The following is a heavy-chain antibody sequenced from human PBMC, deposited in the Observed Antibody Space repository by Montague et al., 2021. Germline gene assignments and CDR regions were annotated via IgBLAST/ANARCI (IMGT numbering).Heavy chain of an antibody. V-gene: IGHV3-48*02. Sequence: SLSLSFSASGFPFEDYSMNWVRQTPEKGLEWVAYIHKSGHTTHQADFVEGRFTISRDNAKNSLFLEMNDLRDDDTAIYYCERDPHSLDFWGQGVLVTVSS. J-gene: IGHJ4*02. CDR3: ERDPHSLDF. CDR2: IHKSGHTT. D-gene: IGHD1-26*01. CDR1: GFPFEDYS.